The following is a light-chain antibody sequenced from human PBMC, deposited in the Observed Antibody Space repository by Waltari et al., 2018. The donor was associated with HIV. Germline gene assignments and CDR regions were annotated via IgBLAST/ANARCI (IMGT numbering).Light chain of an antibody. CDR2: EVS. V-gene: IGLV2-14*03. J-gene: IGLJ3*02. Sequence: QSALTQPASLSGSPGPSITLPCTGTFRDVCHYDYVSWFQQRPGKAPKLMIYEVSRRPSGVSARFSGSKSDNTASLTISGLQAEDEATYYCSSYTERTTLLFGGGTKVTVV. CDR3: SSYTERTTLL. CDR1: FRDVCHYDY.